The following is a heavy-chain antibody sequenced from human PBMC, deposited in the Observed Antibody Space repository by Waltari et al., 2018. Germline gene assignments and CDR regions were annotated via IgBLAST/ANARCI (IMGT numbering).Heavy chain of an antibody. D-gene: IGHD3-3*02. CDR1: GYIFSNYW. CDR3: ARLFQTDSPSFFVAFDM. J-gene: IGHJ3*02. V-gene: IGHV5-51*01. CDR2: IYPRDSDT. Sequence: DVHPVQSGAEVTKPGDLLKLSCKASGYIFSNYWICWVRQMLGKGLEWMGIIYPRDSDTRYGPSFQGHVAISADTSITTAYLQWSSLKASDTAMYYCARLFQTDSPSFFVAFDMWGQGTMVTVSS.